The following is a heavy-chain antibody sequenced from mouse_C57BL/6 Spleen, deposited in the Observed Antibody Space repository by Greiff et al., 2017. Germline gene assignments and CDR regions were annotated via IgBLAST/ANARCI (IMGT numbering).Heavy chain of an antibody. CDR2: INPGSGGT. V-gene: IGHV1-54*01. D-gene: IGHD1-1*01. CDR1: GYAFTNYL. Sequence: QVQLQQSGAELVRPGTSVKVSCKASGYAFTNYLIEWVKQRPGQGLEWIGVINPGSGGTNYNEKFKGKATLTADKSSSTAYMQLSSLTSEDSAVYFCAREPITTVVATYFDYWGQGTTLTVSS. CDR3: AREPITTVVATYFDY. J-gene: IGHJ2*01.